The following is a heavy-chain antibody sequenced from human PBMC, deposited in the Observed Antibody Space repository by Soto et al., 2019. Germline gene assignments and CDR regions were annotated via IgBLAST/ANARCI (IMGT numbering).Heavy chain of an antibody. CDR3: ATNSSLYNWFDP. D-gene: IGHD4-4*01. Sequence: SETLSLTCTVSGGSISSYYWSWIRQPPGKGLEWIGYIYYSGSTNYNPSLKSRVTISVDTSKNQFSLKLSSVTAADPAVYYCATNSSLYNWFDPWGQGTLVTVSS. CDR2: IYYSGST. CDR1: GGSISSYY. V-gene: IGHV4-59*01. J-gene: IGHJ5*02.